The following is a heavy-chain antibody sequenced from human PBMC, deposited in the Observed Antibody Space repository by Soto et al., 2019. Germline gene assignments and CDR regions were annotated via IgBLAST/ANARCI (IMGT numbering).Heavy chain of an antibody. CDR2: TYYRSKWYN. V-gene: IGHV6-1*01. CDR1: GDSVSSNCAA. CDR3: ALGWLGVDYYYGMDV. Sequence: QTLSLTCPITGDSVSSNCAAWNCIRQSPSRGLEGPGRTYYRSKWYNDYAVSVKSRITINPDTSKNQFSLQLNSVTPEDTAVYYCALGWLGVDYYYGMDVWGQGTTVTVSS. D-gene: IGHD6-19*01. J-gene: IGHJ6*02.